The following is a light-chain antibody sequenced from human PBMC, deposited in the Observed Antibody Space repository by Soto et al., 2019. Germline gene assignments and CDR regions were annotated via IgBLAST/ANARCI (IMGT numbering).Light chain of an antibody. CDR3: QQYGDSPFA. Sequence: EIVLTQSPGTLSLSPGEGVTLSCRASQSVSSSYLAWYQQKPGQAPRLLIYAATVRATAVPDRFNGSGSGTDFALTISRLEPEDSAMYYCQQYGDSPFAFGPGTKLDVK. J-gene: IGKJ3*01. V-gene: IGKV3-20*01. CDR1: QSVSSSY. CDR2: AAT.